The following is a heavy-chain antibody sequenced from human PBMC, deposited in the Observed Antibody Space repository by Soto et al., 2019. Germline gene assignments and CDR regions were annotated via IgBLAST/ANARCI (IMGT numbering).Heavy chain of an antibody. Sequence: LRLSCVGSGFIFSNYSINWVRQAPGKGLEWVSSISSRSDIYYAESVKGRFTISRDNAKNSVSPQMNSLRAEDTAVYYCAREYTAWPLAYGLDVWGQGTTVTVSS. D-gene: IGHD2-2*02. CDR2: ISSRSDI. V-gene: IGHV3-21*01. J-gene: IGHJ6*02. CDR3: AREYTAWPLAYGLDV. CDR1: GFIFSNYS.